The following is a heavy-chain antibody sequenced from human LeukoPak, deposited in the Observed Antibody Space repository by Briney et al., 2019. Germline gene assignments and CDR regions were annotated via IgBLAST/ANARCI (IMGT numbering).Heavy chain of an antibody. D-gene: IGHD3-3*01. CDR1: GFTFSSYS. CDR3: AKDISTNYDSWGYDY. V-gene: IGHV3-48*01. CDR2: ISSSSSTI. J-gene: IGHJ4*02. Sequence: GGSLRLSCAASGFTFSSYSMNSVRQAPGKGLEWVSYISSSSSTIYYADSVKGRFTISRDNAKNSLYLQMNSLRAGDMALYYCAKDISTNYDSWGYDYWGQGTLVTVSS.